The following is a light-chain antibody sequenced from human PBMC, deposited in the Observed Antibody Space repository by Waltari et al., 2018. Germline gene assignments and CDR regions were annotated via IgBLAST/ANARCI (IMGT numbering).Light chain of an antibody. Sequence: VMTQSPVSLSVTPGEPASISCRSSQSHLHRNGNNFLVWYLQKPGKSPHLLIYSGSNRGSGVTDRFSGSGSGTDFTLKISRVEAEDVGVYYCMQGLRTPVTFGPGTKVDIK. CDR1: QSHLHRNGNNF. CDR3: MQGLRTPVT. CDR2: SGS. J-gene: IGKJ3*01. V-gene: IGKV2-28*01.